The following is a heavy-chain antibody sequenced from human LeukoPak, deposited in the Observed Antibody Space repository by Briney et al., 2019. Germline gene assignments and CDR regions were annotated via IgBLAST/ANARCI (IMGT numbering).Heavy chain of an antibody. CDR2: ISSSSSYI. CDR3: ARAAGRGWNDVGWFDP. D-gene: IGHD1-1*01. CDR1: GFTFSSYS. V-gene: IGHV3-21*01. J-gene: IGHJ5*02. Sequence: GGSLRLSCAASGFTFSSYSMNWVRQAPGKGLEWVSSISSSSSYIYYADSVKGRFTISRDNAKNSLYLQMNSLRAEDTAVYYCARAAGRGWNDVGWFDPWGQGTLVTVSS.